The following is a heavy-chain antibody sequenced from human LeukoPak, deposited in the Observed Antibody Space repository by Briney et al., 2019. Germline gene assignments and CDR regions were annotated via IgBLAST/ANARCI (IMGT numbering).Heavy chain of an antibody. J-gene: IGHJ2*01. CDR3: ASSSPANYWYFDL. V-gene: IGHV4-59*08. CDR2: FYYSRST. Sequence: SETLSLTCTVSGGSISSYYWSWIRQPPGKGLEWIGYFYYSRSTNYNPSLKSRVTISVDTSKNQFSLELSSVTAADTATYYCASSSPANYWYFDLWGRGTLVTVSS. CDR1: GGSISSYY.